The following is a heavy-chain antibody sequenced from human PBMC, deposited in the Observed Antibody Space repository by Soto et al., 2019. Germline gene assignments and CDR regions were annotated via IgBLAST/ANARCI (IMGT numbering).Heavy chain of an antibody. CDR3: ARCASRSYYNYYAMDV. Sequence: EVQLVESGGGLVQPGGSLRLSCAASGFTFSTYSLTWVRQAPGKGLEWVSYISGRSSAIYYADSVQGRFTISRDNAKNSLYLQMKSLRDKDTAVYYCARCASRSYYNYYAMDVWRQGTTVTVSS. CDR2: ISGRSSAI. CDR1: GFTFSTYS. D-gene: IGHD2-15*01. J-gene: IGHJ6*02. V-gene: IGHV3-48*02.